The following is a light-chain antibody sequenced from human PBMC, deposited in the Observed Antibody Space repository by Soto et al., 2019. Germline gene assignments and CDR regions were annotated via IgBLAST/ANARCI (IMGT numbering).Light chain of an antibody. CDR1: RSVVGGFNF. Sequence: QSALTQPASVSGSPGQSITISCTGTRSVVGGFNFVSWYQQHPGKAPKVIIYDVSDRPSGVSNRFSGSKSGNTASLTISGLQAEDEADYYCSSYTSISTYVFGTGTKVTVL. CDR3: SSYTSISTYV. CDR2: DVS. V-gene: IGLV2-14*01. J-gene: IGLJ1*01.